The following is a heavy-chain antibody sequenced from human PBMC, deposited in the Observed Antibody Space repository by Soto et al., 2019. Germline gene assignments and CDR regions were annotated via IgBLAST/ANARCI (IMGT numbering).Heavy chain of an antibody. CDR3: ARGIGYYYGSGSPGAPFDP. CDR2: IIPIFGTA. Sequence: QVQLVQSGAEVKKPGSSVKVSCKASGGTFSSYAISWVRQAPGQGLEWMGGIIPIFGTANYAQKFQGRVTITADESTSTAYMELSSLRSEDTAVYYCARGIGYYYGSGSPGAPFDPWGQGTLVTVSS. CDR1: GGTFSSYA. V-gene: IGHV1-69*01. D-gene: IGHD3-10*01. J-gene: IGHJ5*02.